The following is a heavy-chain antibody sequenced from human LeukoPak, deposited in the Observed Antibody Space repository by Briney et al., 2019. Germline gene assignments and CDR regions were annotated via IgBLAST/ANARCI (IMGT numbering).Heavy chain of an antibody. CDR1: GFTFSDYY. Sequence: GGYLRLSCAASGFTFSDYYMSWIRQAPGRGLEWVSYISSSGSTIYYADSVKGRFTISRDNAKNSLYLQMNSLRAEDTAVYYCARDQGYRGSWKLFDNWGQGTLVTVSS. D-gene: IGHD6-13*01. CDR2: ISSSGSTI. CDR3: ARDQGYRGSWKLFDN. V-gene: IGHV3-11*01. J-gene: IGHJ4*02.